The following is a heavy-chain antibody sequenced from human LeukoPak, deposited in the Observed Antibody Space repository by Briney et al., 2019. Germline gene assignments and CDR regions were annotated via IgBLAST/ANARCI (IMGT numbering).Heavy chain of an antibody. Sequence: PSETLSLTCTVSGGSISSYYWSWIRQPPGKGLEWIGYIYYSGSTNYNPSLKSRVTISVDTSKNQFSLKLSSVTAADTAVYYCARVEWGVSPGSTYYYYYGMDVWGQGTTVTVSS. D-gene: IGHD3-10*01. V-gene: IGHV4-59*01. J-gene: IGHJ6*02. CDR3: ARVEWGVSPGSTYYYYYGMDV. CDR1: GGSISSYY. CDR2: IYYSGST.